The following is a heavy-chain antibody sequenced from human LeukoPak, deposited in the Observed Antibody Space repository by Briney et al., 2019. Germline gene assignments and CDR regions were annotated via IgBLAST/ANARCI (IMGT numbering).Heavy chain of an antibody. CDR3: ARDSRYSDTSGYYYSHYYMDV. V-gene: IGHV4-59*01. CDR2: IYSSGST. CDR1: GGPISGYY. Sequence: PSETLSLTCSVSGGPISGYYWSWIRQPPGKGLEYIGYIYSSGSTNYNPSLKSRVTISVDTSNSQFTLKLSSVTAADTAVYYCARDSRYSDTSGYYYSHYYMDVWGKGTTVTVSS. J-gene: IGHJ6*03. D-gene: IGHD3-22*01.